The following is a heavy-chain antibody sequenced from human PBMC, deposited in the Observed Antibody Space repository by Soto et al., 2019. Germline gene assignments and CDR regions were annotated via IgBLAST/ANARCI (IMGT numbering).Heavy chain of an antibody. J-gene: IGHJ4*02. V-gene: IGHV4-59*12. CDR1: VGSISTYY. Sequence: SETLSLTCTVSVGSISTYYWSWLRQPPGKGLEWIGYLYYNGSPKYNSSLKSRVTMSVDTSKNQFSLKLSSVTAADTAVYYCARAGGDYVEAFDYWGQGTLVTVSS. D-gene: IGHD4-17*01. CDR3: ARAGGDYVEAFDY. CDR2: LYYNGSP.